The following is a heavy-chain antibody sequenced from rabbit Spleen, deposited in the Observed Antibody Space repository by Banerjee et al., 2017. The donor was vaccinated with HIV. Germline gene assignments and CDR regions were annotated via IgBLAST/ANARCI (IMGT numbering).Heavy chain of an antibody. V-gene: IGHV1S40*01. D-gene: IGHD8-1*01. CDR1: GFSLTSSDY. CDR2: IAAGSSGNT. Sequence: QSLEESGGDLVKPGASLTLTCTASGFSLTSSDYMCWVRQAPGKGLEWIACIAAGSSGNTYYASWAKGRFTISKTSSTTVTLQMTSLTAADTATYFCARDSGTSFSTYGMDLWGPGTLVTVS. CDR3: ARDSGTSFSTYGMDL. J-gene: IGHJ6*01.